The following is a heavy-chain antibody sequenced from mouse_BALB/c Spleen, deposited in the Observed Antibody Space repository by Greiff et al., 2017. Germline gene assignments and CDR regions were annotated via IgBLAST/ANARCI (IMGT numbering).Heavy chain of an antibody. CDR2: ISSGSSTI. CDR1: GFTFSSFG. Sequence: DVKLQESGGGLVQPGGSRKLSCAASGFTFSSFGMHWVRQAPEKGLEWVAYISSGSSTIYYADTVKGRFTISRDNPKNTLFLQMTSLRSEDTAMYYCAILYYGSYAMDYWGQGTSVTVSS. D-gene: IGHD1-1*01. V-gene: IGHV5-17*02. CDR3: AILYYGSYAMDY. J-gene: IGHJ4*01.